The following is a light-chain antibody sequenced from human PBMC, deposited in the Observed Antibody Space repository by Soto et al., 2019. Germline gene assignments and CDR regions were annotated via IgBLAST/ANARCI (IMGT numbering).Light chain of an antibody. CDR2: GAS. CDR1: QSVSSN. Sequence: DIVRTHSPSTLSVSPGERATLSCRASQSVSSNLAWYQQKPGQAPRLLIYGASTRATGIPARFSGSGSGTEFTLTISSLQSEDFAVYYCQQYNNWPQTFGQGTKVDI. CDR3: QQYNNWPQT. V-gene: IGKV3-15*01. J-gene: IGKJ1*01.